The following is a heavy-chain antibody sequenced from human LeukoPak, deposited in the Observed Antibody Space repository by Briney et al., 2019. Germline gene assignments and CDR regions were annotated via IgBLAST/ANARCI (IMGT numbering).Heavy chain of an antibody. V-gene: IGHV3-30*02. CDR1: GFTFSNYG. CDR2: IRYDGSNK. Sequence: GGSLRLSCAASGFTFSNYGMHWVRQAPGKGPEWVAFIRYDGSNKYYADSVKGRFTISRDNSKNTLYLQMNSLRAEDTAVYYCAKGNSGWLYYFDYWGQGTLVTVSS. J-gene: IGHJ4*02. CDR3: AKGNSGWLYYFDY. D-gene: IGHD6-19*01.